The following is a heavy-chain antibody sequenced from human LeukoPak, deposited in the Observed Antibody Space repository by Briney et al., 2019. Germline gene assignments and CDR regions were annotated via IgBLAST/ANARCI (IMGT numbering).Heavy chain of an antibody. J-gene: IGHJ4*02. CDR3: GRGHWGLDY. D-gene: IGHD7-27*01. Sequence: GGSLRLSCAASGFTFSSYAMHWVRQAPGKGLEWVAVISYDGSNKYYADSVKGRFTISRDNSKNTLYLQMNSLRAADTAVYCCGRGHWGLDYWGQGALVTVSS. CDR1: GFTFSSYA. V-gene: IGHV3-30*04. CDR2: ISYDGSNK.